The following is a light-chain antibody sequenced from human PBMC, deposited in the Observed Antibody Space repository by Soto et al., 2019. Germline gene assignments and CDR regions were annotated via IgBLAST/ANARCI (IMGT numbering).Light chain of an antibody. Sequence: QSVLTQSPSVSAAPGQTVTISCSGGSSNIGNNYVSWYQQLPGTAPKLLIYDNNKRPSGIPDRFSGSKSGTSGTLDITGLQTGDEADYYCATWDGSLPGEVFGGGTKLTVL. CDR3: ATWDGSLPGEV. J-gene: IGLJ2*01. V-gene: IGLV1-51*01. CDR2: DNN. CDR1: SSNIGNNY.